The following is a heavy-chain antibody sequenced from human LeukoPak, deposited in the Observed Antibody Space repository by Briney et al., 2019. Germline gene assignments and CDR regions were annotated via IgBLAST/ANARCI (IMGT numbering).Heavy chain of an antibody. CDR3: ARDRIAAAGTDAFDI. J-gene: IGHJ3*02. CDR1: GGTFSSYA. D-gene: IGHD6-13*01. CDR2: ITPIFGTA. V-gene: IGHV1-69*13. Sequence: ASVKVSCKASGGTFSSYAISWVRQAPGQGLEWMGGITPIFGTANYAQKFQGRVTITADESTSTAYMELSSLRSEGTAVYYCARDRIAAAGTDAFDIWGQGTMVTVSS.